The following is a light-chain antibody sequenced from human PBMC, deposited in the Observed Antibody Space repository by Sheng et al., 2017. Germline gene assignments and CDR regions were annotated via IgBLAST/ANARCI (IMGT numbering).Light chain of an antibody. CDR1: SSDMGNYA. Sequence: QSVLTQPPSVSAAPGQKVTISCSGSSSDMGNYAVSWYQQLPGTAPKLLIYENTKRPSGIPDRFSGSKSDTSATLGITGLQTGDEADYYCGTWDTSAGWVFGGGTKVTVL. J-gene: IGLJ3*02. CDR2: ENT. V-gene: IGLV1-51*02. CDR3: GTWDTSAGWV.